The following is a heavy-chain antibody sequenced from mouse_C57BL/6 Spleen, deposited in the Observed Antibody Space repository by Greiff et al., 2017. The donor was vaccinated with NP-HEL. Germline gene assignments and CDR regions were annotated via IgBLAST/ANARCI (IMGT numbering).Heavy chain of an antibody. CDR1: GFTFSSYT. V-gene: IGHV5-9*01. Sequence: EVHLVESGGGLVKPGGSLKLSCAASGFTFSSYTMSWVRQTPEKRLEWVATISGGGGNTYYPDSVKGRFTISRDNAKNTLYMQMSSLRSEDTALYYCARHYYGSGFDVWGTGTTVTVSS. J-gene: IGHJ1*03. CDR3: ARHYYGSGFDV. D-gene: IGHD1-1*01. CDR2: ISGGGGNT.